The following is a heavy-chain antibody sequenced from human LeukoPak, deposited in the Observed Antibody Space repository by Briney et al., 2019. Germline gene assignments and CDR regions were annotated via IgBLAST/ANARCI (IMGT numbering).Heavy chain of an antibody. D-gene: IGHD6-19*01. J-gene: IGHJ4*02. CDR3: ARGAGSGTPSYFDY. CDR2: IYPGDSDT. CDR1: GYSFTDYW. V-gene: IGHV5-51*01. Sequence: GESLKISCKGSGYSFTDYWIGWVRRMPGEGLEWMGIIYPGDSDTRYSPSFQGQVTISADKSISTAYLQWNSLKASDSAMYYCARGAGSGTPSYFDYWGQGTLVTVSS.